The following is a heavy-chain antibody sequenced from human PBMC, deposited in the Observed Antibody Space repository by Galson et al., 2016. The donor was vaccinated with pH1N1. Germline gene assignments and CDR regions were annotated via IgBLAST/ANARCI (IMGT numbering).Heavy chain of an antibody. CDR1: GFTFSSYW. CDR3: ARDHVYGDYFERFFDL. Sequence: SLRLSCAASGFTFSSYWMSWVRQAPGKGLGWVAVISYVESNKDYADSVKGRFTVSRDNSKNTLYLQMNSLRAEDTALYYCARDHVYGDYFERFFDLWGRGTLVTASS. J-gene: IGHJ2*01. CDR2: ISYVESNK. D-gene: IGHD4-17*01. V-gene: IGHV3-30-3*01.